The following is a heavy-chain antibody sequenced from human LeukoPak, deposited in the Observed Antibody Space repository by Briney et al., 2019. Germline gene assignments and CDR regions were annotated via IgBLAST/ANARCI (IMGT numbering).Heavy chain of an antibody. D-gene: IGHD1-26*01. CDR3: ASSYSGTVQPFDY. V-gene: IGHV1-69*04. J-gene: IGHJ4*02. Sequence: ASVKVSCKASGGTFSSYAISWVRQAPGQGLEWMGRIIPILGIANYAQKFQGRVTITADKSTSTAYMELSSLRSEDTAVYYCASSYSGTVQPFDYWAQGTLVTVSS. CDR2: IIPILGIA. CDR1: GGTFSSYA.